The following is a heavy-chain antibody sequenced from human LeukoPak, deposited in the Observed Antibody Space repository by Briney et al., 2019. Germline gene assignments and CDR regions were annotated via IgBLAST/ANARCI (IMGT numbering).Heavy chain of an antibody. D-gene: IGHD3-10*01. V-gene: IGHV4-59*01. J-gene: IGHJ5*02. Sequence: PSETLSLTCTVSGGSISSYYWSWVRQPPGKGLEWIGEIFHGGSTNYNPSLMSRVTVSVDTSKNQFSLKLSSVTAADTAVYYCARVSTGWFGESNWFDAWGQGTLVTVSS. CDR3: ARVSTGWFGESNWFDA. CDR1: GGSISSYY. CDR2: IFHGGST.